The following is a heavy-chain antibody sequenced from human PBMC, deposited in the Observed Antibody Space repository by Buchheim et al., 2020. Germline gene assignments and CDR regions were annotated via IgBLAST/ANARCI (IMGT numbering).Heavy chain of an antibody. CDR1: GGSISSSSYY. CDR3: ARPDIAARRGLGWFDP. Sequence: QLQLQESGPGLVKPSETLSLTCTVSGGSISSSSYYWGWIRQPPGKGLEWIGSIYYSGSTYYNLSLKSRVTISVDTSKNQFSLKLSSVTAADTAVYYCARPDIAARRGLGWFDPWGQGTL. J-gene: IGHJ5*02. D-gene: IGHD6-6*01. CDR2: IYYSGST. V-gene: IGHV4-39*01.